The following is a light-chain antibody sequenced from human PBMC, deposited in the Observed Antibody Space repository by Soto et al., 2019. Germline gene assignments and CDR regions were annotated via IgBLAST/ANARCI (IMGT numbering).Light chain of an antibody. CDR3: FSFTTDWTHV. Sequence: QSALTQPASVSGSPGQSITNSCTGSSSDIGAYNYGSWFQQYPGKAPKLIISEVSNRPSGVSARFSGSKSGTAASLTISGLQTEDEADYFCFSFTTDWTHVFGTGTKVTVL. J-gene: IGLJ1*01. CDR2: EVS. V-gene: IGLV2-14*01. CDR1: SSDIGAYNY.